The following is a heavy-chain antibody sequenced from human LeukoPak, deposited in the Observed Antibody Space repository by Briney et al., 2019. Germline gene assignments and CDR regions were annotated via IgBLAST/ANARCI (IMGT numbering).Heavy chain of an antibody. CDR2: INHSGST. J-gene: IGHJ3*02. CDR1: GGSFSGYY. D-gene: IGHD2/OR15-2a*01. CDR3: ARDNKAFDI. V-gene: IGHV4-34*01. Sequence: SETLSLTCAVYGGSFSGYYWSWIRQPPGKGLEWIGEINHSGSTNYNPSLKSRVTMSVDTSKNQFSLKLSSVTAADTAVYYCARDNKAFDIWGQGTMVTVSS.